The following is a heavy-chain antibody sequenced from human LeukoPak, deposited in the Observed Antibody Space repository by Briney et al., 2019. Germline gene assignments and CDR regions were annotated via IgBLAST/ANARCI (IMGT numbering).Heavy chain of an antibody. CDR2: ISGSGGNT. J-gene: IGHJ4*02. CDR3: VRGRDIVVVITFDY. CDR1: GFTFSSFS. Sequence: GGSLRLSCAASGFTFSSFSMNWVHQAPGKGLEWVSAISGSGGNTYYADSVEGRFTISRDNSKNTLYLQMDRLRVEDSAVYYCVRGRDIVVVITFDYWGQGTLVTVSS. D-gene: IGHD3-22*01. V-gene: IGHV3-23*01.